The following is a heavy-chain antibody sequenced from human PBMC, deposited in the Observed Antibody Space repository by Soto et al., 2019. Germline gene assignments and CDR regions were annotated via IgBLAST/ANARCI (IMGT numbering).Heavy chain of an antibody. V-gene: IGHV3-23*01. D-gene: IGHD7-27*01. CDR1: GFTFSSYA. J-gene: IGHJ6*02. CDR2: ISGSGGST. CDR3: AKGLLGYCYYYGMDV. Sequence: GGSLRLSCAASGFTFSSYAMSWVRQAPGKGLEWVSAISGSGGSTYYADSVKGRFTISRDNSKNTLYLQMNSLRAEDTAVDYCAKGLLGYCYYYGMDVWGQGTMVTVSS.